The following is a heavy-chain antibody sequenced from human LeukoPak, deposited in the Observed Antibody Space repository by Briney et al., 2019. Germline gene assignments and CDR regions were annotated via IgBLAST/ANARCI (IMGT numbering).Heavy chain of an antibody. CDR2: IKQDGSEK. D-gene: IGHD6-6*01. CDR3: AKAFYSSSSYYYYYYMDV. Sequence: GGSLGLSCAASGFTFSSYWMSWVRQAPGKGLEWVVNIKQDGSEKYYVDSVKGRFTISRDNAKNSLYLQMNGLRAEDTAVYYCAKAFYSSSSYYYYYYMDVWGKGTTVTVSS. V-gene: IGHV3-7*01. CDR1: GFTFSSYW. J-gene: IGHJ6*03.